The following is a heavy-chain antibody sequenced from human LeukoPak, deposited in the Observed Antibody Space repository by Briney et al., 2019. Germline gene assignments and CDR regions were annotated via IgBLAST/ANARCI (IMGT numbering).Heavy chain of an antibody. CDR3: ARDFYGDDGHHPFDY. CDR2: IYASGGT. J-gene: IGHJ4*02. CDR1: GGSISNYY. Sequence: PSETLSLTCSVSGGSISNYYWNWLRQPAGKGLEWIGRIYASGGTNYSPSLKSRVTISMDKSKNHFSLNLKSVTAADTAFYYCARDFYGDDGHHPFDYWGQGIQVTVSS. V-gene: IGHV4-4*07. D-gene: IGHD2/OR15-2a*01.